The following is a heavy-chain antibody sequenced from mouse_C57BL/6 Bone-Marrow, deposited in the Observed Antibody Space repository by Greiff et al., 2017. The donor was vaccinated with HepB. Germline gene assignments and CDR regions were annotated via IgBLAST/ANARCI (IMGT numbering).Heavy chain of an antibody. CDR3: ARQVYGNYPFYFDY. CDR1: EYEFPSHD. J-gene: IGHJ2*01. D-gene: IGHD2-1*01. V-gene: IGHV5-2*01. Sequence: EVKVVESGGGLVQPGESLKLSCESNEYEFPSHDMSWVRKTPEKRLELVAAINSDGGSTYYPDTMERRFIISRDNTKKTLYLQMSSLRSEDTALYYCARQVYGNYPFYFDYWGQGTTLTVSS. CDR2: INSDGGST.